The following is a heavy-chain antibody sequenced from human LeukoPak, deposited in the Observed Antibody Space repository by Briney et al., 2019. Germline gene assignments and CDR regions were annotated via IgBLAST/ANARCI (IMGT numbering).Heavy chain of an antibody. CDR1: GGTFSSYA. V-gene: IGHV1-69*04. D-gene: IGHD3-3*01. CDR2: IIPILGIA. CDR3: ARGLRFLETDDY. Sequence: SVKVSCKASGGTFSSYAISWVRQAPGQGLEWMGRIIPILGIANYAQKFQGRVTITADKSTSTAYMELSSLRSEDTAVYYCARGLRFLETDDYWGQGTLVTVSS. J-gene: IGHJ4*02.